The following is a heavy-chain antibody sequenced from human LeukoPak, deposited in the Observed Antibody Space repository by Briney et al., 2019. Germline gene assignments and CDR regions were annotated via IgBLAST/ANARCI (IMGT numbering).Heavy chain of an antibody. D-gene: IGHD6-25*01. V-gene: IGHV3-21*04. Sequence: GGSLRLSCAASGFTFSSYSMNWVRQAPGKGLEWVSSSSSTSSYIYYADSVKGRFTISRDNAKNSLYLQMNSLRAGDTAVYYCARFQGGPPVPEDYDYYYYMDVWGKGTTVAVSS. J-gene: IGHJ6*03. CDR1: GFTFSSYS. CDR2: SSSTSSYI. CDR3: ARFQGGPPVPEDYDYYYYMDV.